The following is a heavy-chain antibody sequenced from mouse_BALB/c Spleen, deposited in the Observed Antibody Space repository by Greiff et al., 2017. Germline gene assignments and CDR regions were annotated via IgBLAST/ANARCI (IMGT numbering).Heavy chain of an antibody. CDR1: GYTFTSYW. Sequence: QVQLQQSGAELVRPGASVKLSCKASGYTFTSYWINWVKQRPGQGLEWIGNIYPSDSYTNYNQKFKDKATLTVDKSSSTAYMQLSSPTSEDSAVYYCTSHYYGSSFYCDYWGQGTTLTVSS. CDR3: TSHYYGSSFYCDY. J-gene: IGHJ2*01. CDR2: IYPSDSYT. D-gene: IGHD1-1*01. V-gene: IGHV1-69*02.